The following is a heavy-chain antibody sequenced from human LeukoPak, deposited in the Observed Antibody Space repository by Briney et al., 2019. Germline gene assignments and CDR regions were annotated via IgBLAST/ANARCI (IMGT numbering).Heavy chain of an antibody. Sequence: SVKVSCKASGGTFSSYDISWVRQAPGQGLEWMGGIIPIFGTANYAQKFQGRVTITADESTSTAYMELSSLRSEDTAVYYCATGRWNSSSWGDYWGQGTLVTVSS. J-gene: IGHJ4*02. V-gene: IGHV1-69*01. D-gene: IGHD6-13*01. CDR3: ATGRWNSSSWGDY. CDR1: GGTFSSYD. CDR2: IIPIFGTA.